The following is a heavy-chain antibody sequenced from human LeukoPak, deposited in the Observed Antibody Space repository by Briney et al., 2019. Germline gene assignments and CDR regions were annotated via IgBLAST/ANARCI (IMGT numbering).Heavy chain of an antibody. Sequence: ASVKVSCKASGYTFTSYYMHWVRQAPGQGLEWMGIINPSGGSTSYAQKFQGRVTMTRDMSTSTVYMELSSLRSEDTAVYYCARSRGSYPDGYWGQGTLVTVSS. CDR1: GYTFTSYY. J-gene: IGHJ4*02. CDR2: INPSGGST. CDR3: ARSRGSYPDGY. V-gene: IGHV1-46*01. D-gene: IGHD1-26*01.